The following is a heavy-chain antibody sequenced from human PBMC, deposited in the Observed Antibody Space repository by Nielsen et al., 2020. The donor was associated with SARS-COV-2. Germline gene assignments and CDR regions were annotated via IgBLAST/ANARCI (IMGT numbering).Heavy chain of an antibody. V-gene: IGHV4-39*01. CDR3: ARLGPIFDY. CDR1: GGSISSSSYY. Sequence: SETLSLTCTVSGGSISSSSYYWGWLRQPPGKGLEWIGSIYYSGSTYYNPSLKSRVTISVDTSKNQFSRKLSSVTAADTAVYYCARLGPIFDYWGQGTLVTVSS. CDR2: IYYSGST. J-gene: IGHJ4*02.